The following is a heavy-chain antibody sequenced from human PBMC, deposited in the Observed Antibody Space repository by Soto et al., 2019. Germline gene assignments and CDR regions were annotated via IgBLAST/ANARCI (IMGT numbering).Heavy chain of an antibody. CDR2: IYYSGST. CDR1: GGSISSSSYY. V-gene: IGHV4-39*01. J-gene: IGHJ4*02. D-gene: IGHD4-17*01. CDR3: ARPTVTPPREYYFDY. Sequence: QLQLQESGPGLVKPSETLSLTCTVSGGSISSSSYYWGWIRQPPGKGLEWIGSIYYSGSTYYNPPLKRRVTLSVDTSMNQFSLKLSSVAAADTAVYYCARPTVTPPREYYFDYWGQGTLVTVSS.